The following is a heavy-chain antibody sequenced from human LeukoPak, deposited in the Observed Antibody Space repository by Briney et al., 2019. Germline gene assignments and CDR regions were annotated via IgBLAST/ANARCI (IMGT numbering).Heavy chain of an antibody. CDR3: AKEHCGGDCYYYYGMDV. CDR1: GFTFSSYG. Sequence: PGGSLRLSCAASGFTFSSYGMHRVRQAPGKGLEWVAVISYDGSNKYYADSVKGRFTISRDNSKNTLYLQMNSLRAEDTAVYYCAKEHCGGDCYYYYGMDVWGQGTTVTVSS. J-gene: IGHJ6*02. V-gene: IGHV3-30*18. CDR2: ISYDGSNK. D-gene: IGHD2-21*02.